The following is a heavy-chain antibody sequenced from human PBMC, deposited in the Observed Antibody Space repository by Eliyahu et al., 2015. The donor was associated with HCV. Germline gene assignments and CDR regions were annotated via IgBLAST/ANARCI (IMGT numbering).Heavy chain of an antibody. CDR2: ISAYNGNT. D-gene: IGHD5-24*01. Sequence: QVQLVPSGAEXKXPGAXVKXSCXASGXPFTXYGIXWVRQAPGQGLEWMGWISAYNGNTNYAQKLQGRVTMTRDTSTSTAYMELRSLRSDDTAVYYCARAPDAYNFIVECDYWGQGTLVTVSS. J-gene: IGHJ4*02. CDR3: ARAPDAYNFIVECDY. V-gene: IGHV1-18*01. CDR1: GXPFTXYG.